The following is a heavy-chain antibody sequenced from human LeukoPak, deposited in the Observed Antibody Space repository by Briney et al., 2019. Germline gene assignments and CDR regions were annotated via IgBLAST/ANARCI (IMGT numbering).Heavy chain of an antibody. D-gene: IGHD1-26*01. CDR3: ARVESWEHSGSSQDAFDI. V-gene: IGHV1-46*01. CDR1: GYTFTNYY. Sequence: GASVKVSCKASGYTFTNYYIHWVRQAPGQGLEWMGVINPSGGSTSYAQMFQGGVTMTRDRSTNTLYMELSSLRSEDTAVYYCARVESWEHSGSSQDAFDIWGQGTMVTVSS. J-gene: IGHJ3*02. CDR2: INPSGGST.